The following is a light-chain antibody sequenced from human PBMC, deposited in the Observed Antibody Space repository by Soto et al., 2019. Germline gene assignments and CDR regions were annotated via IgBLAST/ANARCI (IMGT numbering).Light chain of an antibody. J-gene: IGLJ2*01. CDR1: SSNIGAGYD. CDR3: QSYASSLSGLV. Sequence: QSVLTQPPSVSGAPGQRVTISCTGSSSNIGAGYDVHWYQQLPGTAPKLLIYRNNNRPSGVPDRFSGSKSGTSASLAITGLQAEDEADYYCQSYASSLSGLVFGGGTKLTVL. V-gene: IGLV1-40*01. CDR2: RNN.